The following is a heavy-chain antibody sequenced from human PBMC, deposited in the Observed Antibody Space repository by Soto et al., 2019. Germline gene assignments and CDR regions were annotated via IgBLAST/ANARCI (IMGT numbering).Heavy chain of an antibody. CDR2: FDPEDGET. D-gene: IGHD6-19*01. CDR1: VYTITELS. J-gene: IGHJ4*02. CDR3: ATEKIAVAGTFFDY. V-gene: IGHV1-24*01. Sequence: ASLNVSCKVSVYTITELSIHCVRQPPGKGLEWMGGFDPEDGETIYAQKFQGRVTMTEDTSTDTAYMELSSLRSEDTAVYYCATEKIAVAGTFFDYWGQGPLVTVSS.